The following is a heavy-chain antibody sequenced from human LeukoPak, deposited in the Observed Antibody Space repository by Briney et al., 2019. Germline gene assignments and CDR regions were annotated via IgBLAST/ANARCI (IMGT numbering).Heavy chain of an antibody. CDR2: ISYDGSNK. J-gene: IGHJ3*02. CDR3: ARDRGWAFDI. CDR1: GFTFNSYA. V-gene: IGHV3-30-3*01. Sequence: GRSLRLSCAASGFTFNSYAMHWVRQAPGKGLEWVAVISYDGSNKHYADSVKGRLTISRDNSKNTMYLQMNSLRIEDTAVYYCARDRGWAFDIWGQGTMVTVSS.